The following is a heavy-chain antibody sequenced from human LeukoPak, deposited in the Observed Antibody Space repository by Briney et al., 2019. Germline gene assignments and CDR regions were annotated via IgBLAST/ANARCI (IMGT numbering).Heavy chain of an antibody. J-gene: IGHJ4*02. V-gene: IGHV3-15*01. CDR2: IKSKTDGGTT. Sequence: GGSLRLSCAASGFTFSNAWMSWVRQAPGKGLEWVGRIKSKTDGGTTDYAAPVKGRFTISRDDSKNTLYLQMNSLKPEDTAVYYCTTEAYCGGDCYSGYWGQGTLVTVSS. CDR3: TTEAYCGGDCYSGY. D-gene: IGHD2-21*02. CDR1: GFTFSNAW.